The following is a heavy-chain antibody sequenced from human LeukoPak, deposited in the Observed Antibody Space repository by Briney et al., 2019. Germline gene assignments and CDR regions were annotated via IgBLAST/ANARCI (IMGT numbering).Heavy chain of an antibody. CDR1: GFTVSSDY. D-gene: IGHD4-23*01. Sequence: PGGSLRLSCAASGFTVSSDYMSWVRQAPGKGLEWVSVIYSGGSTYYADSVKGRFTISRDNSKNTLYLQMNSLRAEDTAVYYCASSCFDYGGKPYSDYWGQGTLVTVSS. J-gene: IGHJ4*02. CDR2: IYSGGST. V-gene: IGHV3-66*01. CDR3: ASSCFDYGGKPYSDY.